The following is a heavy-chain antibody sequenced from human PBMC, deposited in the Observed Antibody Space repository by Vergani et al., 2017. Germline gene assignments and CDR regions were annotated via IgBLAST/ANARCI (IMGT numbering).Heavy chain of an antibody. CDR1: GSSFTSYW. Sequence: EVQLVQSGAEVKKPGESLKISCKGSGSSFTSYWIGCVRQMPGKGLEWMGIIYPGDSDTRYSPSFQGRVTISADKSISTAYLQWSSLKASDTAMYYCASPTAPGSRAFDYWGQGTLVTVSS. V-gene: IGHV5-51*01. CDR3: ASPTAPGSRAFDY. CDR2: IYPGDSDT. J-gene: IGHJ4*02. D-gene: IGHD2-15*01.